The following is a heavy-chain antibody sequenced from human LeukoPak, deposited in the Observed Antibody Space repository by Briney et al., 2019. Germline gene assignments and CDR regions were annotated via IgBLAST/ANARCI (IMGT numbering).Heavy chain of an antibody. D-gene: IGHD3-10*01. J-gene: IGHJ4*02. V-gene: IGHV3-30*01. Sequence: PGKSLRLSCAASGFTFSNYAMHWVRQAPGKGLEWVSLISSGGTYEYYADSVKGRFTISRDNSKNTLYLQLNSLRAEDTAVYYCARDSTYYYDSGSSGPHYFDNWGQGTRVTVSS. CDR3: ARDSTYYYDSGSSGPHYFDN. CDR2: ISSGGTYE. CDR1: GFTFSNYA.